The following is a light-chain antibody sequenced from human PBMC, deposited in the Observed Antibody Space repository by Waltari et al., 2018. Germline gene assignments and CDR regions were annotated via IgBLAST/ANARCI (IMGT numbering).Light chain of an antibody. CDR2: KAS. CDR1: QSISSW. Sequence: IQMTQSPSSPSASVRDRVTITCRASQSISSWLAWYQQKPGKAPKLLIYKASSLESGVPSRFSGSGSGTEFTLTISSLQPDDFATYYCQQHYSSSPWAFGQGTKVEIK. J-gene: IGKJ1*01. CDR3: QQHYSSSPWA. V-gene: IGKV1-5*03.